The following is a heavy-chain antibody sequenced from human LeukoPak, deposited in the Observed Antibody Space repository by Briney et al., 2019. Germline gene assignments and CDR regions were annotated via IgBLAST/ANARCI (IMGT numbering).Heavy chain of an antibody. V-gene: IGHV1-69*04. CDR1: GVTSSNSG. CDR3: ARDQLELGTHWFDP. CDR2: IVPVLEEA. Sequence: ASVKVSCKASGVTSSNSGITWVRQAPGQGLEWMGRIVPVLEEAQYAQNFQGRVTITADKSTSTAYMELNSLTSEDTAVYYCARDQLELGTHWFDPWGQGTLVTVSS. D-gene: IGHD1-1*01. J-gene: IGHJ5*02.